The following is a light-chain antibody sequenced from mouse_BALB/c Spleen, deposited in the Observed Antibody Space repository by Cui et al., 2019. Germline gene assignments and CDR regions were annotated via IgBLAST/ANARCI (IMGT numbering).Light chain of an antibody. CDR3: QQWSSNPPT. Sequence: QIVLIQSPALMSASPGEKVTMTCSASSSVSDMYWYQQKPRSSPKPWIYLTSNLACGVPARFSGSGSGTSYSLTISSMEAEDAATYYCQQWSSNPPTFGAGTKLELK. CDR1: SSVSD. V-gene: IGKV4-68*01. J-gene: IGKJ5*01. CDR2: LTS.